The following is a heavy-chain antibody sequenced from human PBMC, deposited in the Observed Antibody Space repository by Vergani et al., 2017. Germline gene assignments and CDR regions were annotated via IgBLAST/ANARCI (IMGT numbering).Heavy chain of an antibody. CDR1: GGSISSGSYY. V-gene: IGHV4-61*02. D-gene: IGHD4-23*01. CDR3: ATDYGGAFDY. J-gene: IGHJ4*02. CDR2: IYTSGST. Sequence: QVQLQESGPGLVKPSQTLSLTCTVSGGSISSGSYYWSWIRQPAGKGLEWIGRIYTSGSTNYNPSLKSRVTISVDTSKNQFSLKLSSVTAADTAVYYCATDYGGAFDYWGQGTLVTVSS.